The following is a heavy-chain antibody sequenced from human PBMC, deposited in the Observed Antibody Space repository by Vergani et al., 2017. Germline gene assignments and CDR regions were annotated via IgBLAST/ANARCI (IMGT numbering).Heavy chain of an antibody. J-gene: IGHJ6*03. CDR2: ISNDGSKK. CDR3: AKAGSVTSGSLQYNFYMDV. CDR1: GFSFSSHA. D-gene: IGHD3-10*01. V-gene: IGHV3-30*18. Sequence: QVQLEESGGGRVQPGRSLRLSCAASGFSFSSHAIHWVRQAPGKGLEWVAVISNDGSKKYYADSVKGRFTISRDNSKNTLDLQMNSLRTQDTAVYYCAKAGSVTSGSLQYNFYMDVWGKGTAVTVS.